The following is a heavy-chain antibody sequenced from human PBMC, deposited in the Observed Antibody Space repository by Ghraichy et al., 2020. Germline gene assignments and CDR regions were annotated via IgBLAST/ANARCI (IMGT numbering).Heavy chain of an antibody. Sequence: GGSLRLSCAASGFTFSDYYMSWIRQAPGKGLEWVSHISTTGSTMYYADSVKGRFAISRDNAKKSLHLQMHSLRAEDTAVYYCARDKRYYYDRSAYSDAEWSDPWGQGTLVTVSS. D-gene: IGHD3-22*01. J-gene: IGHJ5*02. CDR3: ARDKRYYYDRSAYSDAEWSDP. V-gene: IGHV3-11*01. CDR2: ISTTGSTM. CDR1: GFTFSDYY.